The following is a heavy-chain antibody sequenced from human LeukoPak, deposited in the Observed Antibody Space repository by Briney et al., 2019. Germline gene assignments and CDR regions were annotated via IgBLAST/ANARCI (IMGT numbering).Heavy chain of an antibody. CDR1: GFTFRNFA. J-gene: IGHJ4*02. V-gene: IGHV3-23*01. Sequence: GGSLRLSCVASGFTFRNFAMNWVRQAPGKGLEWVSAISGSGGSTYYADSVKGRFTISRDNSKNTLYLQMNSLRAEDTAVYYCAKWGCSSTSCYTRYSYFDYWGQGTLVTVSS. CDR3: AKWGCSSTSCYTRYSYFDY. D-gene: IGHD2-2*02. CDR2: ISGSGGST.